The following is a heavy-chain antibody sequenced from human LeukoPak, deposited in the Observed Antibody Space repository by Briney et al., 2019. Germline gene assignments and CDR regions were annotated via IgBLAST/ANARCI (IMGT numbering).Heavy chain of an antibody. J-gene: IGHJ4*02. CDR1: GGSFSGYY. Sequence: SETLSLTCAVYGGSFSGYYWSWIRQPPGKGLEWIGEINHSGSTNYNPSLKSRVTISVDTSKNQFSLKLSSVTAADRAVYYCARGLDQYGSGSYYNDYWGQGTLVTVSS. CDR2: INHSGST. V-gene: IGHV4-34*01. D-gene: IGHD3-10*01. CDR3: ARGLDQYGSGSYYNDY.